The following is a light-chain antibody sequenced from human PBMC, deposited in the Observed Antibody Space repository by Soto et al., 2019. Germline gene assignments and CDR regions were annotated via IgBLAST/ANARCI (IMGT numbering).Light chain of an antibody. CDR2: GAS. CDR1: QSVSRSY. CDR3: HQYCSSPPVT. V-gene: IGKV3-20*01. Sequence: LSRSPDALSWSQRETAVLSCIALQSVSRSYLAWYQQKPGQAPRLLIYGASSRATGIPDRFSGSGSGTDFTLTISRLEPEDFAMYYCHQYCSSPPVTVGQGTRLAIK. J-gene: IGKJ5*01.